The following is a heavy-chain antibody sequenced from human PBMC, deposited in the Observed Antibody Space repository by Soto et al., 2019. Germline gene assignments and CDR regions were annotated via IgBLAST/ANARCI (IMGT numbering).Heavy chain of an antibody. V-gene: IGHV5-51*01. J-gene: IGHJ6*02. Sequence: PVELKQNCYNGSEYNFISYWIGWVSQIPGKGLEWMGIIYPGDSDTRYSPSFQGQVTISADKSISTAYLQWSSLKASDTAMYYCARHSDTYYYDSSGYFRSDYGMDVCGQGTTVTVSS. CDR1: EYNFISYW. CDR3: ARHSDTYYYDSSGYFRSDYGMDV. D-gene: IGHD3-22*01. CDR2: IYPGDSDT.